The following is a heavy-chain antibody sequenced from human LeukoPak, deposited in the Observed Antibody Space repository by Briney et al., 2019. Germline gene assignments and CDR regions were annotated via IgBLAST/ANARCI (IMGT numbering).Heavy chain of an antibody. Sequence: GASVKVSCKASGYTFTGYYMHWVRQAPGQGLEWMGWINPNSGATNYAQKFQGRDTMTRDTSISTAYMELSRLRSDDTAVYYCARGIRVPYYFDYWGQGTLVTVSS. V-gene: IGHV1-2*02. CDR2: INPNSGAT. D-gene: IGHD3-3*02. CDR3: ARGIRVPYYFDY. CDR1: GYTFTGYY. J-gene: IGHJ4*02.